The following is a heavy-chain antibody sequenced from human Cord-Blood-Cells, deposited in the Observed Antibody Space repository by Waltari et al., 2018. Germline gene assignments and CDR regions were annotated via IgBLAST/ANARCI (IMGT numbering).Heavy chain of an antibody. Sequence: VQLKQWGAGLLKPSETMSLTCAGYGGSFSGYYCSWIRQPPGKGLEWIGEINHSGSTNYNPSLKSRVTISVDTSKNQFSLKLSSVTAADTAVYYCARPGNYGSGSRGFDPWGQGTLVTVSS. V-gene: IGHV4-34*01. CDR1: GGSFSGYY. CDR3: ARPGNYGSGSRGFDP. CDR2: INHSGST. D-gene: IGHD3-10*01. J-gene: IGHJ5*02.